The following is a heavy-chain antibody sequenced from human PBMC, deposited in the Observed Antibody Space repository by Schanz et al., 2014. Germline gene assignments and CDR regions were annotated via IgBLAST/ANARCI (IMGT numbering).Heavy chain of an antibody. Sequence: QVQLVQSGAEVKKPGASVKVSCEASGYTFTSYYIHWFRQAPGQGLEWMGLINPSVGNTNYAQKFRGRVTMTRDTSTSTVYMELISLRSEDTAVYFCARGTSTGAFDIWGQGTMVTVSS. CDR1: GYTFTSYY. CDR2: INPSVGNT. J-gene: IGHJ3*02. CDR3: ARGTSTGAFDI. V-gene: IGHV1-46*03.